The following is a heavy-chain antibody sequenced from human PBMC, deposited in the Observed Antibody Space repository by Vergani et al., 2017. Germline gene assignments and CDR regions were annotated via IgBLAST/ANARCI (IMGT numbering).Heavy chain of an antibody. CDR1: GFTLSNYD. CDR2: IQFDGSNQ. CDR3: AKHFRGWGIDY. D-gene: IGHD3-16*01. Sequence: QVQLVESGGGVVQRGGSLRLSCATSGFTLSNYDMQWIRQGPGKGLEIVAFIQFDGSNQYYADSVKGRFTLSRDFSKNTLYLQMNILRTDDTAAYYCAKHFRGWGIDYWGQGTQVIVSS. J-gene: IGHJ4*02. V-gene: IGHV3-30*02.